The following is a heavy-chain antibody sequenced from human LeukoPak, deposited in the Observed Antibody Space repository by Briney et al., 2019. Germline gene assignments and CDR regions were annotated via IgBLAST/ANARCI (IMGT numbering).Heavy chain of an antibody. Sequence: PGGSLRLSCAASGFTFSSYSMNWVRQAPGKGLEWVSYISSSSSTIYYADSVKGRFTISRDNAKNPLYLQMNSLRAEDTAVYYCARAIGELLSYFDYWGQGTLVTVSS. CDR2: ISSSSSTI. J-gene: IGHJ4*02. CDR1: GFTFSSYS. CDR3: ARAIGELLSYFDY. V-gene: IGHV3-48*01. D-gene: IGHD3-10*01.